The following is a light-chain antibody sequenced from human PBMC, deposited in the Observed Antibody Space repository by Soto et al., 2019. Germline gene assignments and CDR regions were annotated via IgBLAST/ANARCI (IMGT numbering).Light chain of an antibody. CDR3: QQYNNWPKT. V-gene: IGKV3-15*01. CDR2: GAS. CDR1: QSVSSN. J-gene: IGKJ1*01. Sequence: EIVMTQSPATLSMSPGERATLSCRASQSVSSNLAWYQQKRGQAPRLLIYGASTRATGIPVRFSGSGSGTEFTLTISSLQSEDFALYYCQQYNNWPKTFGQGTKVEIK.